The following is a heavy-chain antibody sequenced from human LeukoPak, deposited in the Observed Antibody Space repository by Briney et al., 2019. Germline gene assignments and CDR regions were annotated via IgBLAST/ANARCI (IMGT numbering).Heavy chain of an antibody. V-gene: IGHV3-23*01. D-gene: IGHD6-13*01. CDR3: AKDGSSSWYFDY. Sequence: GGSLRLSCAASGFTFSSYAMSWVRQAPGKGLEWVSAISGSGGSTYYADSVKGRFTISRDNPKNTLYLQMNSLRAEDTAVYYCAKDGSSSWYFDYWGQGTLVTVSS. J-gene: IGHJ4*02. CDR1: GFTFSSYA. CDR2: ISGSGGST.